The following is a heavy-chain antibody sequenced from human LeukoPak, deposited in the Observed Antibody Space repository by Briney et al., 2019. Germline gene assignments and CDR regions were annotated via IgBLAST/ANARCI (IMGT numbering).Heavy chain of an antibody. CDR1: GFTFSNYW. V-gene: IGHV3-7*04. CDR2: KKQGGSEK. Sequence: GVSLRLSCAASGFTFSNYWMSWVRQAPGKGLEWVANKKQGGSEKYYVDSVKGRFTISRDNAKNSLYLQMNSLRADDTAVYYCARVRYCSSTSCYFADYWGQGTLVTVSP. J-gene: IGHJ4*02. CDR3: ARVRYCSSTSCYFADY. D-gene: IGHD2-2*01.